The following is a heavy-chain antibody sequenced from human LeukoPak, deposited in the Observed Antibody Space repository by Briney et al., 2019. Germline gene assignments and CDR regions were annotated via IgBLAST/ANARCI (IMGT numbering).Heavy chain of an antibody. CDR3: ATDKPSAAGTGYYGMDV. CDR1: GYTLTELS. J-gene: IGHJ6*04. V-gene: IGHV1-24*01. D-gene: IGHD6-13*01. Sequence: ASVKVSCKVSGYTLTELSMHWVRQAPGKGLEWMGGFDPEDGETIYAQKFQGRVTMTEDTSTDTAYMELSSLRSEDTAVYYCATDKPSAAGTGYYGMDVWDKGTTVTVSS. CDR2: FDPEDGET.